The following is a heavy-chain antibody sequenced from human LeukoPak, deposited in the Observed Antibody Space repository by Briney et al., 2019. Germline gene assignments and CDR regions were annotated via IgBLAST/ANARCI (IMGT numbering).Heavy chain of an antibody. V-gene: IGHV3-30*02. Sequence: PGGSLRLSCAASGFTFSSYGMHWVRQAPGKGLEWVAFIRYDGSNKYYADSVKGRFTISRDNSKNTLYLQMNSLRAEDTAVYYCAKAGVELLLAFDIWGQGTMVTVSS. CDR3: AKAGVELLLAFDI. D-gene: IGHD1-26*01. J-gene: IGHJ3*02. CDR1: GFTFSSYG. CDR2: IRYDGSNK.